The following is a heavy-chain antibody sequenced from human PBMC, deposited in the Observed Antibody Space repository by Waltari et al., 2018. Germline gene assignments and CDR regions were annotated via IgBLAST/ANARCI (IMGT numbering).Heavy chain of an antibody. Sequence: QVQLQESGPPVVKTAETLSLTCAVSGALISGNNWWSWIRQSPGEGLEWIGGVYGANGGTIYKPSLKSRLTISRDTSKNQLSLRMNSVTAADTAIYFCTRGDYWGQGVLVTVSS. CDR2: VYGANGGT. CDR3: TRGDY. CDR1: GALISGNNW. D-gene: IGHD1-26*01. V-gene: IGHV4-4*01. J-gene: IGHJ4*02.